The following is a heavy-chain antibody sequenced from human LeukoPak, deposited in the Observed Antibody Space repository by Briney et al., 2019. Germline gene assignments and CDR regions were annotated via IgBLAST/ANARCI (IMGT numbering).Heavy chain of an antibody. D-gene: IGHD6-13*01. J-gene: IGHJ4*02. Sequence: GGSLRLSCAASGFTFSSYGMHWVRQAPGKGLEWVAVISYDGSNKYYADSVKGRFTISRDNSKNTLYLQMNSLRAEDTAVYYCARDSPAAGRGFDYWGQGTLVTVSS. CDR3: ARDSPAAGRGFDY. CDR2: ISYDGSNK. V-gene: IGHV3-30*03. CDR1: GFTFSSYG.